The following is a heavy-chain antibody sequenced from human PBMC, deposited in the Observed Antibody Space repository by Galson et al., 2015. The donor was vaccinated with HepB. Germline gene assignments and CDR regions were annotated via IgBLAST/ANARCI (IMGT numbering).Heavy chain of an antibody. CDR1: GFSLSTSGVG. Sequence: PALVKPTQPLTLTCTFSGFSLSTSGVGAGWLRQPPGKALEWLALIYWNDGKRYSPSLNSRLNITRDTSKNQVVLTMTNVDPVDTATYYCAHRIYDSSGERFDYWGQGTLVTVSS. D-gene: IGHD3-22*01. V-gene: IGHV2-5*01. J-gene: IGHJ4*02. CDR3: AHRIYDSSGERFDY. CDR2: IYWNDGK.